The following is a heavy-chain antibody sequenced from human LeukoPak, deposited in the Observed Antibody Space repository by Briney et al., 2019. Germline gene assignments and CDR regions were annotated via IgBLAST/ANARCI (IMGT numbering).Heavy chain of an antibody. CDR1: GGYFSGYY. Sequence: SETLSLTCAVYGGYFSGYYWSWIPQPPGKGLEWIGEINHSGSTHYNPSLKSRVTISVDTPKNQFSLTLSSVPAADAAVYPCARGRNGYCSSTSCYRFDYWGQGTLVTVSS. D-gene: IGHD2-2*01. V-gene: IGHV4-34*01. CDR2: INHSGST. CDR3: ARGRNGYCSSTSCYRFDY. J-gene: IGHJ4*02.